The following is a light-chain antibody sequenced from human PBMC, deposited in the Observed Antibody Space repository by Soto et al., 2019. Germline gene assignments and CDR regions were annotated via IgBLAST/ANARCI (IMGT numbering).Light chain of an antibody. CDR2: GNI. J-gene: IGLJ2*01. CDR3: QSYDSSLV. Sequence: QSVLTQPPSVSGAPGQRVTISCTGSSSNIGAGYDVHWYQQFPGTAPKLLIFGNINRPSGVPDRFSGSKSGTSASLAITGLQAEDEADYYCQSYDSSLVFGGGTKLTVL. CDR1: SSNIGAGYD. V-gene: IGLV1-40*01.